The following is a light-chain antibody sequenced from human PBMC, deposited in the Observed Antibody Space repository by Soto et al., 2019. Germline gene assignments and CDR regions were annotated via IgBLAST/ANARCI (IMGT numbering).Light chain of an antibody. V-gene: IGKV1-5*01. CDR3: QQFSSYST. Sequence: DIQMTQSPSTLSASVGDRVTITCRASQSISTWLAWYQRKPGQAPKLLIFEASRLESGVPSRFSGSGSGTEFTLTISSLQPDDFATYYCQQFSSYSTFGQGTKVE. J-gene: IGKJ1*01. CDR1: QSISTW. CDR2: EAS.